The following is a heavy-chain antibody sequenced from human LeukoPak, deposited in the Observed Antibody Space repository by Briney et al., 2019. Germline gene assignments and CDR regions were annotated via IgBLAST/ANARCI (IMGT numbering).Heavy chain of an antibody. J-gene: IGHJ4*02. CDR2: IIPILGIA. D-gene: IGHD3-9*01. CDR3: ARDGRLRYFDTNPPDY. Sequence: SVKVSCKASGGTFSSYAISWVRQAPGQGLEWMGRIIPILGIANYAQKFQGRVTITADKSTSAAYMELSSLRSEDTAVYYCARDGRLRYFDTNPPDYWGQGTLVTVSS. V-gene: IGHV1-69*04. CDR1: GGTFSSYA.